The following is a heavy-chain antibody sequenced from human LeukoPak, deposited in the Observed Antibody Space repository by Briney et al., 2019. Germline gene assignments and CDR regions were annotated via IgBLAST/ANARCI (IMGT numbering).Heavy chain of an antibody. CDR2: ISGSGGST. J-gene: IGHJ3*02. CDR1: GFTFSSYA. CDR3: AKDLFPTPTLGAFDI. V-gene: IGHV3-23*01. Sequence: GGSLRLSCAASGFTFSSYAMSWVRQAPGKGLEWVSAISGSGGSTYYADSVKGRFTISRDNSKNTLYLQMSSLRAEDTAVYYCAKDLFPTPTLGAFDIWGQGTMVTVSS.